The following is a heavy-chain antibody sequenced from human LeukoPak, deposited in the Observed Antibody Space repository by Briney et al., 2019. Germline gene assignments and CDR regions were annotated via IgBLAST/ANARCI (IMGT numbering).Heavy chain of an antibody. CDR1: GFTYSSYW. J-gene: IGHJ4*02. D-gene: IGHD6-6*01. Sequence: GGSLRLSCAASGFTYSSYWLSWVRQAPGKGLEWVANIKQDGSEKYYVDSVKGRFTISRDNAKNSLYLQMNSLRAEDTAVYYCARVYRSSSGYCFDYWGQGTLVTLSS. V-gene: IGHV3-7*01. CDR3: ARVYRSSSGYCFDY. CDR2: IKQDGSEK.